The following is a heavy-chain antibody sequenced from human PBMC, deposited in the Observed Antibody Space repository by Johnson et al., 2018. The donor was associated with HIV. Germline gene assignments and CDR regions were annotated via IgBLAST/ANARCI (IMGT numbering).Heavy chain of an antibody. V-gene: IGHV3-74*01. D-gene: IGHD3-22*01. CDR3: AKTHDSSGYYGGIDAFDI. Sequence: MQLVESGGDSVQPGGSLRLSCAASGFIFSNYWMHWVRHAPGKGLEWVSGINLNGGSTGYADSVKGRFTISRDNAKRSLFLQMNSLRVEDTDVYYCAKTHDSSGYYGGIDAFDIWGQGTMVTVSS. CDR1: GFIFSNYW. J-gene: IGHJ3*02. CDR2: INLNGGST.